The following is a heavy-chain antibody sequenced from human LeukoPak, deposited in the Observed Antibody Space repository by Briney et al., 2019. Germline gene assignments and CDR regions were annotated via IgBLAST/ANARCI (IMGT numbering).Heavy chain of an antibody. CDR1: GYTLTELS. Sequence: ASVKLSFKVSGYTLTELSMHWVRQAPGKGLEWMGGFDPEDGETIYAQKFQGRVTMTEDTSTDTAYMELSSLRSEDTAVYYCAASITMIVVAPDETLDYWGQGTLVTVSS. D-gene: IGHD3-22*01. CDR3: AASITMIVVAPDETLDY. V-gene: IGHV1-24*01. J-gene: IGHJ4*02. CDR2: FDPEDGET.